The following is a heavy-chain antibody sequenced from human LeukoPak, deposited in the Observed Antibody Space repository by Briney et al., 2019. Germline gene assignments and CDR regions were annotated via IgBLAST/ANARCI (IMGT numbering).Heavy chain of an antibody. D-gene: IGHD3-22*01. J-gene: IGHJ6*02. Sequence: RKGLEWIGYIYYSGITNYKPSLKSRVTISVDTSKNQFSLKLNSVTAAGTDVYYCARESLDYYESSGDYYYGMDVWGQGTTVTVSS. CDR2: IYYSGIT. CDR3: ARESLDYYESSGDYYYGMDV. V-gene: IGHV4-59*01.